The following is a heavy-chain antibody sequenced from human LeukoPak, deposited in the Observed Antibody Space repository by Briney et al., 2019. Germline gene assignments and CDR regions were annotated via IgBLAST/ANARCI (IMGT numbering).Heavy chain of an antibody. Sequence: SETLSLTCTVSGYSISSGYYWGWIRQPPGKGLEWIGSIYHSGSTYYNPSLKSRVTISVDTSKNQFSLKLSSVTAADTAVYYCARDPPTHLAIDYWGQGTLVTVSS. CDR3: ARDPPTHLAIDY. CDR1: GYSISSGYY. V-gene: IGHV4-38-2*02. J-gene: IGHJ4*02. CDR2: IYHSGST.